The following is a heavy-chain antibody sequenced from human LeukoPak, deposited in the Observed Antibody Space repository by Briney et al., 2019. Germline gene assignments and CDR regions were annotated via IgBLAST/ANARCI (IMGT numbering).Heavy chain of an antibody. V-gene: IGHV3-23*01. CDR1: GFTFSSYA. J-gene: IGHJ4*02. D-gene: IGHD1-20*01. CDR3: AKSSDYNWNYIDY. Sequence: AGESLRLSCAASGFTFSSYAMSWVRQAPGTGLEWVSTITGNTGSTYYADSVKDRFTISRDNSKNTLHLQMKSQRAEDTAVYYCAKSSDYNWNYIDYWGQGTQVTVSS. CDR2: ITGNTGST.